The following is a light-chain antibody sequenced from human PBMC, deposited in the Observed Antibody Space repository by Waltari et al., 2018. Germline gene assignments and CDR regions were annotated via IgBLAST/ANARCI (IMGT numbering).Light chain of an antibody. Sequence: IAMTQSPATLSVSPGEPATLSCRASQSVSSNVAWYQKKPGQAPRLLTYDASTRATSIPAKFRGSGSGTEFTLTISSLQSEDFAVYYCQQYNRWPPITFGHGTRLEIK. J-gene: IGKJ5*01. V-gene: IGKV3-15*01. CDR3: QQYNRWPPIT. CDR1: QSVSSN. CDR2: DAS.